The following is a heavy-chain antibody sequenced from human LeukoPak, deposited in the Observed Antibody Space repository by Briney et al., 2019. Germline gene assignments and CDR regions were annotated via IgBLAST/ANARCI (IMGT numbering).Heavy chain of an antibody. CDR3: ARDSSSSWRTFDY. Sequence: GGSLRLSCAASGFTVSSNYMSWVRQAPGKGLERVSVIYSSGSTYYADSVKGRFTISRDNSKNTLYLQMNSLRAEDTAVYYCARDSSSSWRTFDYWGQGTLVTVSS. CDR1: GFTVSSNY. D-gene: IGHD6-13*01. V-gene: IGHV3-66*03. CDR2: IYSSGST. J-gene: IGHJ4*02.